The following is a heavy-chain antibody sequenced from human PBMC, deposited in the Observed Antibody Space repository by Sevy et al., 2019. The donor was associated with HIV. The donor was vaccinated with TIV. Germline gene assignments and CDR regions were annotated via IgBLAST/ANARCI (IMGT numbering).Heavy chain of an antibody. V-gene: IGHV3-23*01. CDR1: GFTFNTHA. J-gene: IGHJ3*01. D-gene: IGHD3-10*02. CDR2: ISGPGYGT. Sequence: GGSLRLSCAASGFTFNTHAMNWVRQAQGKGLEWVSVISGPGYGTNYADSVKGRFTISRDNSKNTLFLQMNSQRDDATAVYYCAKAVNPALESMLQVNLRSLKGFDVWGQGTMVTVSS. CDR3: AKAVNPALESMLQVNLRSLKGFDV.